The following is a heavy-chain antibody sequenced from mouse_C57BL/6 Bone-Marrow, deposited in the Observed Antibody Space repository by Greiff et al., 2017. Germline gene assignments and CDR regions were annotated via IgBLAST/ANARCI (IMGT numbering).Heavy chain of an antibody. J-gene: IGHJ4*01. CDR2: IYPGSGST. CDR3: ARFLRPRYAMDY. V-gene: IGHV1-55*01. CDR1: GYTFTSYW. D-gene: IGHD1-1*01. Sequence: QVQLQQSGAELVKPGASVKMSCKASGYTFTSYWITWVKQRPGQGLEWIGDIYPGSGSTNYNEKFKSKATLTVDTSSSTAYMQLSSLTSDDSAVYYCARFLRPRYAMDYWGQGTSVTVSS.